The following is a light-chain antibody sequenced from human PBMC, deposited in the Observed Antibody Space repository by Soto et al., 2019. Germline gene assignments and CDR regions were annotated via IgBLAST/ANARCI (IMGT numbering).Light chain of an antibody. Sequence: QSALTQPASVSGSPGPSITISCTGTSSDVGGYNYVSWYQQHPGKAPKLMIYDVSNRPSGVSNRFSGSKSGNTASLTSSGLQAEDEADYYCISYTSSSTLVVFGGGTKLTVL. J-gene: IGLJ2*01. CDR3: ISYTSSSTLVV. V-gene: IGLV2-14*01. CDR1: SSDVGGYNY. CDR2: DVS.